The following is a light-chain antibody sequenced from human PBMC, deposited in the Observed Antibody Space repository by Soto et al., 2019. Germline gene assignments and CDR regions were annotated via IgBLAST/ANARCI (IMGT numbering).Light chain of an antibody. J-gene: IGKJ2*01. CDR2: KAS. CDR1: QTINSW. V-gene: IGKV1-5*03. CDR3: QQYDSIPYT. Sequence: DIQMTQSPSTLPASVGDRVTITCRASQTINSWLAWYQLRPGKAPRILIYKASSLESGVPSRFSGSGSATEFTLTISSLQPDDFATYYCQQYDSIPYTFGQGTKLDIK.